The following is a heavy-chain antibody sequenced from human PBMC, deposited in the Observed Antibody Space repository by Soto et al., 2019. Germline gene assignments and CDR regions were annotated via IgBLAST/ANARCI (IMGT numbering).Heavy chain of an antibody. D-gene: IGHD5-12*01. Sequence: ASVKVSCKASGGTFSSYAISWVRQAPGQGLEWMGGINPSGGSTSYAQKFQGRVTMTRDTSTGTVYMELSSLRSEDTAVYYCARDYVEMATAALDYWGQGTLVTVSS. CDR3: ARDYVEMATAALDY. CDR2: INPSGGST. V-gene: IGHV1-46*01. CDR1: GGTFSSYA. J-gene: IGHJ4*02.